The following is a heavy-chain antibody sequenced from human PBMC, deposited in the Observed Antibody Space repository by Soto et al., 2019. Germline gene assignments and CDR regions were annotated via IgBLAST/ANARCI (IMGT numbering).Heavy chain of an antibody. V-gene: IGHV3-23*01. J-gene: IGHJ4*02. CDR2: ISRSDGST. D-gene: IGHD3-3*01. CDR1: GFTFSSYV. CDR3: AKGPTRSVRFLEWLFRSHYFDY. Sequence: GGALRLSGAASGFTFSSYVRSWVRQSPGKALEWGPAISRSDGSTYYADSVKGRFTISRDNSKNTLYLQLNSLRAEDTAVYYCAKGPTRSVRFLEWLFRSHYFDYWGQGALVTVSS.